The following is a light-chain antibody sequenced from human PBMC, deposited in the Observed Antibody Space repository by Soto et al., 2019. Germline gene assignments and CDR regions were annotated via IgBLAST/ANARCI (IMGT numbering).Light chain of an antibody. CDR1: QSVSSNY. CDR2: GAS. CDR3: QHYGRSAYT. V-gene: IGKV3-20*01. Sequence: EIVLTQSPGTLSLSPGERATLSCRASQSVSSNYLAWYQQKPGQAPRLLIYGASSRATGIPDRFSGSGSGTDFTLTISRLEPEDFAVYYWQHYGRSAYTCGQGTTLEIK. J-gene: IGKJ2*01.